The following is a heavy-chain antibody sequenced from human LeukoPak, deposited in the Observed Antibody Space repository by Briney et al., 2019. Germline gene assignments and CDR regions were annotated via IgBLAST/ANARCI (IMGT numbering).Heavy chain of an antibody. CDR3: ARLGVSIVVVPAAPTYYYYGMDV. J-gene: IGHJ6*02. CDR2: INHSGST. CDR1: GGSFSGYY. Sequence: SETLSLTCAVYGGSFSGYYWSWIRQPPGKGLEWIGEINHSGSTNYNPSLKSRVTISVDTSKNQFSLKLSSVTAADTAVYYCARLGVSIVVVPAAPTYYYYGMDVWAKGPRSPSP. D-gene: IGHD2-2*01. V-gene: IGHV4-34*01.